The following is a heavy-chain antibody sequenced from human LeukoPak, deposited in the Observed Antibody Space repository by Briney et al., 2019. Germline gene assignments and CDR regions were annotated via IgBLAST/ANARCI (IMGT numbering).Heavy chain of an antibody. V-gene: IGHV1-2*02. CDR1: GYTFTGYY. CDR3: ARDGGLGGYCSGGSCYDY. Sequence: ASVKVSCKASGYTFTGYYMHWVRQAPGQGLEWMGWINPNSGGTNYAQKFQGRVTMTRDTSISTAYMELSRLRSDDTAVYYCARDGGLGGYCSGGSCYDYGGRGPLATVSS. D-gene: IGHD2-15*01. CDR2: INPNSGGT. J-gene: IGHJ4*02.